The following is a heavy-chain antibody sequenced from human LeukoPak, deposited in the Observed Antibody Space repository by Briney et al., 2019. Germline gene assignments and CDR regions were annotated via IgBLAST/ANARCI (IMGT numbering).Heavy chain of an antibody. J-gene: IGHJ4*02. D-gene: IGHD3-22*01. Sequence: PSETLSLTCAVYGGSFSGYYWSWIRQPPGKGLEWIGEINHSGSTYYNPSLKSRVTISVDTSKNHFSLKLSSVTAADTAVYYCASSIYYYDSSGYLDWGQGTLVTVSS. CDR2: INHSGST. CDR3: ASSIYYYDSSGYLD. CDR1: GGSFSGYY. V-gene: IGHV4-34*01.